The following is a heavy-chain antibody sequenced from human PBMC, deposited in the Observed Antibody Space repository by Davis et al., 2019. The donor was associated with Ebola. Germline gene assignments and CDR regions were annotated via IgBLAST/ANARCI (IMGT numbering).Heavy chain of an antibody. J-gene: IGHJ3*02. D-gene: IGHD3-10*01. CDR3: ARDFGYFGSGSNAFDI. V-gene: IGHV4-38-2*02. Sequence: PSETLSLTCQVSGYSISSGYYWGWIRQPPGKGLEWIGNIYHSESTYYNPSLKSRVFISVDTSKNQFSLKLSSVTAADTAVYYCARDFGYFGSGSNAFDIWGQGTMVTVSS. CDR2: IYHSEST. CDR1: GYSISSGYY.